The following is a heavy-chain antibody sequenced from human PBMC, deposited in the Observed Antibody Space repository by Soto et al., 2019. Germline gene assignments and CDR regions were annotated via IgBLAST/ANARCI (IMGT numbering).Heavy chain of an antibody. Sequence: PGGSLRLSCAASVFTFSDYAMTWVRQAPGKGLEWVSAISTSGSSTYYADSVKGRFTISRDNSKNTLYLQMNSLRAEDTAVYYCAKGRRSSSSIDYWGQGTLVTVSS. CDR3: AKGRRSSSSIDY. J-gene: IGHJ4*02. CDR1: VFTFSDYA. V-gene: IGHV3-23*01. CDR2: ISTSGSST. D-gene: IGHD6-6*01.